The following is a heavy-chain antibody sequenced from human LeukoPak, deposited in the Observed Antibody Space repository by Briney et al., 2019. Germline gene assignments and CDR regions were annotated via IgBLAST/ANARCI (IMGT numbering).Heavy chain of an antibody. V-gene: IGHV1-2*06. D-gene: IGHD1-14*01. CDR1: GYTFTGYC. CDR3: ARLSYKEPLDY. CDR2: INPNSGGT. Sequence: ASVKVSCKASGYTFTGYCMHWVRHAPAQGLEWMGRINPNSGGTNYAQKFQGRVNITRDTSISTAYMELSRLRSDDTAVYYGARLSYKEPLDYWGQGTLVTVSS. J-gene: IGHJ4*02.